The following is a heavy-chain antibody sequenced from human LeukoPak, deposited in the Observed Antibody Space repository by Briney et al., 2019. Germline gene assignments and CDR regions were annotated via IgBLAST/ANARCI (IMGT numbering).Heavy chain of an antibody. CDR3: ARHEPIGYDFIDY. V-gene: IGHV4-59*08. CDR2: IYYSGST. D-gene: IGHD5-12*01. J-gene: IGHJ4*02. Sequence: SGTLSLTCTVSGGSISSYYWSWIRQPPGKGLEWIGYIYYSGSTNYNPSLKSRVTIPVDTSKNQFSLKLSSVTAADTAVYYCARHEPIGYDFIDYWGQGTLVTVSS. CDR1: GGSISSYY.